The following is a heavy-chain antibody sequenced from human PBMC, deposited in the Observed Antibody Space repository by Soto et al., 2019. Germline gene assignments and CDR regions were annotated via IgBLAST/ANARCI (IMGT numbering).Heavy chain of an antibody. CDR1: GDSIRNYY. CDR3: ARDEHYDCNNWFDP. D-gene: IGHD3-22*01. J-gene: IGHJ5*02. Sequence: PSEIRSLTCTVSGDSIRNYYWSWIRQPAGKGVEWIGRVYTTGRTNFNPSLRSRVTMSLDTSRNQISLTLSSVTAADTAVYYCARDEHYDCNNWFDPWGQGTLVTVSS. V-gene: IGHV4-4*07. CDR2: VYTTGRT.